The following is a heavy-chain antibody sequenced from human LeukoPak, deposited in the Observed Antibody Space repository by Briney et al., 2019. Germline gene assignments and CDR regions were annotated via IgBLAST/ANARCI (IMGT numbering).Heavy chain of an antibody. V-gene: IGHV1-2*02. D-gene: IGHD2-15*01. CDR1: GYTFTGYY. Sequence: ASVKVSCKASGYTFTGYYMHWVRQAPGQGLEWMVWINPNSGGTNYAQKFQGRVTMTRDTSISTAYMELSRLRSDDTAVYYCARVSCSGGSCYMGKSYYFDYWGQGTLVTVSS. CDR3: ARVSCSGGSCYMGKSYYFDY. J-gene: IGHJ4*02. CDR2: INPNSGGT.